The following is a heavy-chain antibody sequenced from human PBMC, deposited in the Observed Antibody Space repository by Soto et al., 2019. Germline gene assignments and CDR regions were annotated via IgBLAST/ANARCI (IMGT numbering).Heavy chain of an antibody. CDR3: ARRVYFDNERYGMDV. CDR2: IYPGDSDT. V-gene: IGHV5-51*01. J-gene: IGHJ6*02. D-gene: IGHD3-9*01. Sequence: PGVSMKISCKGAGYSFTSYGIGWVSKMTGKGLEWMGIIYPGDSDTRYSPSFQGQVTISADKSISTAYLQWSSLKASDTAMYYCARRVYFDNERYGMDVWGQGTTVTVSS. CDR1: GYSFTSYG.